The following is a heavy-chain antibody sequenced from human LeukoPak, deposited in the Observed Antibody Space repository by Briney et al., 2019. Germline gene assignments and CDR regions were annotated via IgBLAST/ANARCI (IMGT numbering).Heavy chain of an antibody. Sequence: SETLSLTCAVYGGSFSGYYWSWIRQPPGKGLEWIGEINHSGSTNYNPSLKSRVTISVDTSKNQFSLKLSSVTAADTAVYYCARGPRARYCSRTSCYSDAFDIWGQGTMVTVSS. J-gene: IGHJ3*02. CDR2: INHSGST. CDR1: GGSFSGYY. CDR3: ARGPRARYCSRTSCYSDAFDI. V-gene: IGHV4-34*01. D-gene: IGHD2-2*01.